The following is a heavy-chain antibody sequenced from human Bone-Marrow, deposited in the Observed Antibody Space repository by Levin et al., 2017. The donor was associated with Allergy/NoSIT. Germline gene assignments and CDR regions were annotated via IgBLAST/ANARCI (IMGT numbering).Heavy chain of an antibody. CDR2: IYYSGST. V-gene: IGHV4-39*07. CDR1: GGSISSSSYY. D-gene: IGHD6-19*01. CDR3: AREGGWYGFPDYYYGMDV. J-gene: IGHJ6*02. Sequence: PSETLSLTCTVSGGSISSSSYYWGWIRQPPGKGLEWIGSIYYSGSTYYNPSLKSRVTISVDTSKNQFSLKLSSVTAADTAVYYCAREGGWYGFPDYYYGMDVWGQGTTVTVSS.